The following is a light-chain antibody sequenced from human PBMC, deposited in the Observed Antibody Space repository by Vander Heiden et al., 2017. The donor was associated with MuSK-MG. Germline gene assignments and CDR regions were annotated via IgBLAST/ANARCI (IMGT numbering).Light chain of an antibody. Sequence: IQMTQSPSTRSASVGDRVTITCRASQSISNWLAWYQQKPGKAPELLIYHVSSLKSGVPPRFSGSGSETEFTLTISSLQPDDFATYYCQQYYTYPCTFGQGTNLEI. J-gene: IGKJ2*02. CDR3: QQYYTYPCT. CDR2: HVS. CDR1: QSISNW. V-gene: IGKV1-5*01.